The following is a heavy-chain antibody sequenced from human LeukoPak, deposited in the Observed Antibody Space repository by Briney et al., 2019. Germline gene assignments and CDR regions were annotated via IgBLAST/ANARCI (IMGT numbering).Heavy chain of an antibody. CDR1: GYTFTISG. CDR3: AREYSSSPNRFDT. CDR2: ISAYNGNT. V-gene: IGHV1-18*01. D-gene: IGHD6-6*01. Sequence: ASVKVSSKSSGYTFTISGISWVRHAPGQGLEWMGWISAYNGNTNYAQKLQGRVTMTTDTSTSTGYMELRSLRSNDTAVYYCAREYSSSPNRFDTWGQGTLVTVSS. J-gene: IGHJ5*02.